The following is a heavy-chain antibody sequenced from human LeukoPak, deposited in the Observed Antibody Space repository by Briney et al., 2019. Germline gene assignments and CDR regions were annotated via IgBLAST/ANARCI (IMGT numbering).Heavy chain of an antibody. CDR1: GFTFSSYA. D-gene: IGHD6-13*01. CDR2: ISYDGSNK. J-gene: IGHJ5*02. V-gene: IGHV3-30-3*01. CDR3: ARDGITTGGTVHNWFDP. Sequence: GGSLRLSCAASGFTFSSYAMHWVRQAPGKGLEWVAVISYDGSNKYYADSVKGRFTISRDNSKNTLYLQMNSLRAEDTAVYYCARDGITTGGTVHNWFDPWGQGTLVTVSS.